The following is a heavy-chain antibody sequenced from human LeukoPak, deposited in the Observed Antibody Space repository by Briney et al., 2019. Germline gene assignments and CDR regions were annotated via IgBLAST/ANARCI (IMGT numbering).Heavy chain of an antibody. CDR1: GFTFISYW. Sequence: GGSLRFSCAASGFTFISYWMNWARQAPGKGLEWVASINHNGNVNYYVDSVKGRLTISRDNAKNSLYLQMSNLRAEDTAVYFCARGGGLDVWGQGATVTVSS. D-gene: IGHD3-16*01. CDR2: INHNGNVN. V-gene: IGHV3-7*03. J-gene: IGHJ6*02. CDR3: ARGGGLDV.